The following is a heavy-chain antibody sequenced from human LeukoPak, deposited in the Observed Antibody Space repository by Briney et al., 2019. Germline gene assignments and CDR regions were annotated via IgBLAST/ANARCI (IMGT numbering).Heavy chain of an antibody. J-gene: IGHJ6*02. V-gene: IGHV3-64*01. CDR2: ITTNGGST. CDR3: AKEGYDYVWGSYRYSPYYYYGMDV. D-gene: IGHD3-16*02. CDR1: GFTFSNYA. Sequence: GGSLRLSCAASGFTFSNYAMHWVRQAPGKGLEYVSAITTNGGSTYYANSVKGRFTISRDNSKNTLYLQMNSLRAEDTAVYYCAKEGYDYVWGSYRYSPYYYYGMDVWGQGTTVTVSS.